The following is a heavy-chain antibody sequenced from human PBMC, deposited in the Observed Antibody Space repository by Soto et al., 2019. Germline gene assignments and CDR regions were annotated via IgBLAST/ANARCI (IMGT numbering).Heavy chain of an antibody. D-gene: IGHD3-10*01. CDR1: GGSISSGDYY. Sequence: QVQLQESGPGLVKPSQTLSLTCTVSGGSISSGDYYWSWIRQPPGKGLEWIGYIYYSGSTYYNPSLKSRVTISVDTSKNQFSLKLSSVTAADTAVYYCARDRHITEHPAGGYYQYAMDVWGQGTTVTVSS. CDR3: ARDRHITEHPAGGYYQYAMDV. J-gene: IGHJ6*02. V-gene: IGHV4-30-4*01. CDR2: IYYSGST.